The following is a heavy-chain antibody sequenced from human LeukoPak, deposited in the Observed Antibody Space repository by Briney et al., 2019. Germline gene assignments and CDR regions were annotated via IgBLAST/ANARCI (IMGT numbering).Heavy chain of an antibody. CDR3: AGGRWHPSVRVDY. CDR1: GGSISSGGYY. J-gene: IGHJ4*02. Sequence: SETLSLTCIVSGGSISSGGYYWSWIRQHPGKGLEWIGYIYYSGSTNYNPSLKSRVTISVDTSKNQFSLKLNSVTAADTAVFYCAGGRWHPSVRVDYWGQGTLVTVSS. D-gene: IGHD6-13*01. V-gene: IGHV4-31*03. CDR2: IYYSGST.